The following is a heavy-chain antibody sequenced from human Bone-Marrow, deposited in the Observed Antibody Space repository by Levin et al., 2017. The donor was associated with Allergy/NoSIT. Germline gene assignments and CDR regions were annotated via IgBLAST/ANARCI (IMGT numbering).Heavy chain of an antibody. D-gene: IGHD2-21*02. V-gene: IGHV3-7*01. CDR1: GFPFSSYW. J-gene: IGHJ4*02. CDR3: ARDSSAYCSGDCSPLDY. Sequence: GESLKISCAASGFPFSSYWMSWVRQAPGKGLEWVANIKQDGSEKYYVDSVKGRFTISRDNAKNSLYLQMNSLRAEDTAVYYCARDSSAYCSGDCSPLDYWGQGTLVTVSS. CDR2: IKQDGSEK.